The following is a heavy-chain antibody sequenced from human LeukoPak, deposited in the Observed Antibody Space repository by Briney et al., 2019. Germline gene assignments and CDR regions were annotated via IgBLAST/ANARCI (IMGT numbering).Heavy chain of an antibody. CDR3: ARDAPYYYGSGSLYYYYGMDV. Sequence: PGGSLRLSCAASGFTFSSYEMNWVRQAPGKGLEWVSYISSSGSTIYYVDSVKGRFTISRDNAKNSLYLQMNSLRAEDTAVYYCARDAPYYYGSGSLYYYYGMDVWGQGTTVTVSS. J-gene: IGHJ6*02. CDR1: GFTFSSYE. D-gene: IGHD3-10*01. V-gene: IGHV3-48*03. CDR2: ISSSGSTI.